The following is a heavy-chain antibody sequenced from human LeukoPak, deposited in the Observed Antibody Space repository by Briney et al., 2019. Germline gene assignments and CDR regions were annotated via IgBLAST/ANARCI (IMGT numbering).Heavy chain of an antibody. D-gene: IGHD6-13*01. V-gene: IGHV4-59*08. CDR1: GGSITSDH. J-gene: IGHJ5*02. CDR2: IFNIGST. Sequence: SETLSLTCTVSGGSITSDHWTWIRQPPGKGLEYIGYIFNIGSTNYNPSLKSRVTISLDTSRNQFSLKLTSVTAADTAVYYCARLALSYYSGIWYNWFDPWGQGTLVTVSS. CDR3: ARLALSYYSGIWYNWFDP.